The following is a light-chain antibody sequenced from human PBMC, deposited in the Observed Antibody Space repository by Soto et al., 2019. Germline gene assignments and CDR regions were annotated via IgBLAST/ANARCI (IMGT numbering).Light chain of an antibody. CDR1: SRHSSYA. CDR2: LNSDGSH. Sequence: QAVLTQSPSASASLGASVNLTCTLSSRHSSYAIAWHQQQPEKGPRYLMKLNSDGSHSKGDGIPDRFSGSSSGAERYLTIASHQSEDDAYYYCQTWGSGIHVVFGGGTKLTVL. CDR3: QTWGSGIHVV. J-gene: IGLJ2*01. V-gene: IGLV4-69*01.